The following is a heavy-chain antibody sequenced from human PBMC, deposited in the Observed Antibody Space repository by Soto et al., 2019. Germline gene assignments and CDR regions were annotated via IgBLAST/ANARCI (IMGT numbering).Heavy chain of an antibody. V-gene: IGHV2-70*11. CDR1: GFSLSTSGMC. CDR2: IDWDDDK. J-gene: IGHJ4*02. D-gene: IGHD3-9*01. CDR3: ARLGQFYDFLPVYWGGYYFDY. Sequence: SGPTLVNPTQTLTLTCTFSGFSLSTSGMCVSWIRQPPGKALEWLARIDWDDDKYYSTSLKTRLTISKDTSKNQVVLTMTNMDLVEPPTFYCARLGQFYDFLPVYWGGYYFDYGGEGPRVTVS.